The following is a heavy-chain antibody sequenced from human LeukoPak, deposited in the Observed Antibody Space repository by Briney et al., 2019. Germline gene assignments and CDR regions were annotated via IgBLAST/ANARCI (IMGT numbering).Heavy chain of an antibody. CDR2: IRSKAYGGTT. V-gene: IGHV3-49*03. Sequence: PGGSLRLSCAASGFTFSSYAMSWFRQAPGKGLEWVGFIRSKAYGGTTEYAASVKGRFTISRDDSKSIAYLQMNSLKTEDTAVYYCTRGTGWGQGTLVTVSS. J-gene: IGHJ4*02. CDR3: TRGTG. CDR1: GFTFSSYA. D-gene: IGHD3/OR15-3a*01.